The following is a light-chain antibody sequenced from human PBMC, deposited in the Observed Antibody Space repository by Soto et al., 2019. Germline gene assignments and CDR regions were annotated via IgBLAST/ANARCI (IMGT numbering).Light chain of an antibody. V-gene: IGLV2-14*03. J-gene: IGLJ1*01. CDR1: SSDVGGYNY. CDR2: DVS. Sequence: QSVLTQPASVSGSPGQSITISCTGTSSDVGGYNYVSWYQHHPGKAPKLMIYDVSNRPSGVSNRFSGSKSGNTASLTISVLQPEVEAVYYCSSYTTSNTRQIVFGTGTKVTV. CDR3: SSYTTSNTRQIV.